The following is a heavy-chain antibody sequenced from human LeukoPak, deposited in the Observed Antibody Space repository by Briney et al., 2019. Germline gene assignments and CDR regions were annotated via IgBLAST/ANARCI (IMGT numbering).Heavy chain of an antibody. J-gene: IGHJ3*02. D-gene: IGHD1-1*01. CDR1: GASITDSY. Sequence: SETLSLTCTVSGASITDSYWNWIRQSPRKGLECITYINYNGSTNHKRCVKSRVTISVDTSKMQFSLKLSSVTAVDSAVCCCTRDPLSTNDFDIWGQGTMVTVSS. CDR3: TRDPLSTNDFDI. CDR2: INYNGST. V-gene: IGHV4-59*01.